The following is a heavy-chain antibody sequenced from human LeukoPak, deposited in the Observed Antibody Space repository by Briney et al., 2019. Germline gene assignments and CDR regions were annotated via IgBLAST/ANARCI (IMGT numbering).Heavy chain of an antibody. Sequence: GASVKVSCKASGYTFTSYGISWVRQAPGQGLEWMGWISAYNGNTNYAQKLQGRVTMTTDTSTSTAYMELRSLRSDDTAVYYCARDSVVGHIVVVPAATRLGKSRLDYWGQGTLVTVSS. J-gene: IGHJ4*02. CDR1: GYTFTSYG. D-gene: IGHD2-2*01. V-gene: IGHV1-18*01. CDR3: ARDSVVGHIVVVPAATRLGKSRLDY. CDR2: ISAYNGNT.